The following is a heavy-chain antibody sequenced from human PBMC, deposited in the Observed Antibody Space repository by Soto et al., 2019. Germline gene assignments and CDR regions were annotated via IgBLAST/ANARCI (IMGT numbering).Heavy chain of an antibody. CDR3: ARRESDYGDYARFYYFDY. J-gene: IGHJ4*02. CDR2: SNPNSGGT. D-gene: IGHD4-17*01. Sequence: ASVKVSCKASGYTFTGYYMHWVRQAPGQGLEWMGWSNPNSGGTNYAQKFQGRVTMTRDTSISTAYMELSRLRSDDTAVYYCARRESDYGDYARFYYFDYWGQGTLVTVSS. CDR1: GYTFTGYY. V-gene: IGHV1-2*02.